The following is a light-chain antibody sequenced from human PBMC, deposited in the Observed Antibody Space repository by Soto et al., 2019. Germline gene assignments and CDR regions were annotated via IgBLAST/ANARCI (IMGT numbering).Light chain of an antibody. V-gene: IGLV2-11*01. CDR1: ISNVGGYNY. CDR3: CSYGGTVV. J-gene: IGLJ2*01. Sequence: QSALTQPRSVSGSPGQSVTISCTGSISNVGGYNYVSWYQQQPDEAPQLIIYNVNKRPSGVPDRFSGSKSGNTASLTISGLQAEDEADYYCCSYGGTVVFGGGTKLTVL. CDR2: NVN.